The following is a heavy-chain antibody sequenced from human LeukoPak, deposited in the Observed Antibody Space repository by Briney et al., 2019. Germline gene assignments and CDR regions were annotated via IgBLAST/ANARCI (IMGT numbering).Heavy chain of an antibody. J-gene: IGHJ4*02. D-gene: IGHD2-15*01. Sequence: GGSLRLSSAASGFTFSSYSMNWVRQAPGKGLEWVSYISSSSSTIYYADSVKGRFTISRDNAKNSLYLQMNSLRDEDTAVYYCAKETCGGGSCHDDYFDFWGQGTLVTVSS. V-gene: IGHV3-48*02. CDR3: AKETCGGGSCHDDYFDF. CDR2: ISSSSSTI. CDR1: GFTFSSYS.